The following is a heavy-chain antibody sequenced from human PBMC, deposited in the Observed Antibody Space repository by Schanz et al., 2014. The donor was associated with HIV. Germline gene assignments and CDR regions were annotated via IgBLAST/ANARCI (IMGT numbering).Heavy chain of an antibody. V-gene: IGHV3-30-3*02. D-gene: IGHD3-10*01. CDR3: AKCPTMVRGTGMDV. CDR1: GFTLSNSA. Sequence: QGQMVESGGGGVQPGRSLRLSCAASGFTLSNSAMHWVRQAPGKGLEWVAIISFDGSNKYYADSVKGRFTISRDNSKSTLYLQMDSLRAEDTAVYYCAKCPTMVRGTGMDVWGQGTTVTVSS. CDR2: ISFDGSNK. J-gene: IGHJ6*02.